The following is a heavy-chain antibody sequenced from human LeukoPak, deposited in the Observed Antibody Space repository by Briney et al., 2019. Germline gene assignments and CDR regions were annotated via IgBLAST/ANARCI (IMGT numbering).Heavy chain of an antibody. D-gene: IGHD3-10*01. CDR1: GFTFSSYW. CDR3: AKGGENYYGSGSYYGNYFDY. Sequence: GGSLRLSCAASGFTFSSYWMSWVRQAPGKGLEWVANIKQDGSEKNYVDSVKGRFTISRDNAKNSLYLQMNSLRAEDTAVYYCAKGGENYYGSGSYYGNYFDYWGQGTLVTVSS. V-gene: IGHV3-7*01. CDR2: IKQDGSEK. J-gene: IGHJ4*02.